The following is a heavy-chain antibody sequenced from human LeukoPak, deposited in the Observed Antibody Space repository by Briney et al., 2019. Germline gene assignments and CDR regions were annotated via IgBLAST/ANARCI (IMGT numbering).Heavy chain of an antibody. CDR2: ISGSGGST. V-gene: IGHV3-23*01. CDR3: AKVDRGLTTVATADY. CDR1: GFTSSSYA. J-gene: IGHJ4*02. D-gene: IGHD4-17*01. Sequence: GGSLRLSCAASGFTSSSYAMSWVRQAPGKGLEWVSAISGSGGSTYYADSVKGRFTISRDNSKNTLYLQMNSLRAEDTAVYYCAKVDRGLTTVATADYWGQGTLVTVSS.